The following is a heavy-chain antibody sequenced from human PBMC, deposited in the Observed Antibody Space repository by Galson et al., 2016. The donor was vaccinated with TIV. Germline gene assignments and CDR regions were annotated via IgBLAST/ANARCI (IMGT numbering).Heavy chain of an antibody. CDR2: ISYSGST. CDR1: GFSISSGYY. J-gene: IGHJ4*02. D-gene: IGHD3-10*01. V-gene: IGHV4-38-2*01. CDR3: ASVATYGSGSYQWNFES. Sequence: SETLSLTCAVSGFSISSGYYWGWIRQSPRKGLQWIATISYSGSTYYNPSLESRAILSLDTSNNHFSLRLGSATAADTAVYYCASVATYGSGSYQWNFESWGQGILVTVSS.